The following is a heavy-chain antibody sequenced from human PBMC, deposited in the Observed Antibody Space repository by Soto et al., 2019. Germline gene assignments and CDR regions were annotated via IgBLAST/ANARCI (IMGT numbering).Heavy chain of an antibody. CDR3: ARVFTFYYDSSGPAAVDAFDI. J-gene: IGHJ3*02. V-gene: IGHV6-1*01. D-gene: IGHD3-22*01. CDR1: GDSVSSNSAA. CDR2: TYYRSKWYN. Sequence: PSQTLSLTCAISGDSVSSNSAAWNWIRQSPSRGLEWLGRTYYRSKWYNDYAVSVKSRITINPDTSKNQFSLQLNSVTPEDTAVYYCARVFTFYYDSSGPAAVDAFDIWGQGTMVTVSS.